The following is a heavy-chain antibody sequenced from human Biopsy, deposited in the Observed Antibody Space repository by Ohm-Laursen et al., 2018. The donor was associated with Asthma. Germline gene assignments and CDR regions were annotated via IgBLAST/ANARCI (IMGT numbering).Heavy chain of an antibody. CDR1: GDSFSIYT. CDR3: ARAVTILQEWSGGMDV. Sequence: ASVKVSCNASGDSFSIYTYSWVRQAPGQGLEWMGGLSPMIGRANYAQKFQGRATISADRSTSTAYMELSSLTIEDTAVYYCARAVTILQEWSGGMDVWGQGTTVTVSS. CDR2: LSPMIGRA. V-gene: IGHV1-69*10. D-gene: IGHD3-3*01. J-gene: IGHJ6*02.